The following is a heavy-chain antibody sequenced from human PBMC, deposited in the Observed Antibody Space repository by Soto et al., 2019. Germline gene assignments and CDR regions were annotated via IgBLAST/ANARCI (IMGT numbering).Heavy chain of an antibody. D-gene: IGHD5-12*01. V-gene: IGHV1-69*01. Sequence: QVQLVQSGAEVKKPGSSVKVSCKASGGTFSSYAISWVRQAPGQGLEWMGGIIPIFGTAIYAQQFQGRVTITADECTSTSDMEQSSLRSEDTAVYYCARGNSGHDNNYYYGIDVWGQGTTVTVS. J-gene: IGHJ6*02. CDR1: GGTFSSYA. CDR3: ARGNSGHDNNYYYGIDV. CDR2: IIPIFGTA.